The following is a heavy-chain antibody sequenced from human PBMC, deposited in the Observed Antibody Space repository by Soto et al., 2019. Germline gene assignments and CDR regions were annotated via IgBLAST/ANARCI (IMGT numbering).Heavy chain of an antibody. J-gene: IGHJ4*02. Sequence: GASVKVSCKASGYTFTSYAMHWVRQAPGQRLEWMGWINAGNGNTKYSQRFQGRVTITRDTSATTAYMELSSLTSEDTGVYYCARDARGHYGSGSYYFWGQGTLVTVSS. V-gene: IGHV1-3*01. CDR1: GYTFTSYA. D-gene: IGHD3-10*01. CDR3: ARDARGHYGSGSYYF. CDR2: INAGNGNT.